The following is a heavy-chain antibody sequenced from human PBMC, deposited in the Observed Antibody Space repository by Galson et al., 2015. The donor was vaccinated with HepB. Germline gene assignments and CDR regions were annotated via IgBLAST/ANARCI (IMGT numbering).Heavy chain of an antibody. CDR1: GYTLTELS. V-gene: IGHV1-24*01. D-gene: IGHD6-19*01. Sequence: VKVSCKVSGYTLTELSMHWVRQAPGKGLEWMGGFDPEDGETIYAQKFQGRVTMTEDTSTDTAYMELSSLRSEDTAVYYCATVAGMPRLYYFDYWGRGTLVTVSS. CDR3: ATVAGMPRLYYFDY. CDR2: FDPEDGET. J-gene: IGHJ4*02.